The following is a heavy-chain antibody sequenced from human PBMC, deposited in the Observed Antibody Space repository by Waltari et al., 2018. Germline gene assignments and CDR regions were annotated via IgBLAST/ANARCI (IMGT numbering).Heavy chain of an antibody. V-gene: IGHV3-7*01. CDR1: GFTFSSYW. CDR3: ARGPNYSGWYEGWWGYYYYMDV. Sequence: EVQLVESGGGLVQPGGSLRLSCAASGFTFSSYWMSWVRQAPGKGLAWGDNIKQDGSEKYEWDSVKGRFTSSRDNAKNSLYLQMNSLRAEDTAVYYCARGPNYSGWYEGWWGYYYYMDVWGKGTTVTVSS. D-gene: IGHD6-19*01. J-gene: IGHJ6*03. CDR2: IKQDGSEK.